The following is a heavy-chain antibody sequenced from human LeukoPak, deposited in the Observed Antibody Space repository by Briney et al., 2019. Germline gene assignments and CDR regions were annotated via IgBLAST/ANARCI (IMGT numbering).Heavy chain of an antibody. J-gene: IGHJ5*02. CDR1: DYTLIRYG. CDR3: ARVGDYSPRGWFDP. Sequence: ASVKVSCKSSDYTLIRYGISWVREAPGQGLEWMGIINPSGGSTTYAQKFQGRVTMTRDMSTRTLYMELSSLRSEDTAFYYCARVGDYSPRGWFDPWGQGTLVTVSS. D-gene: IGHD4-11*01. V-gene: IGHV1-46*01. CDR2: INPSGGST.